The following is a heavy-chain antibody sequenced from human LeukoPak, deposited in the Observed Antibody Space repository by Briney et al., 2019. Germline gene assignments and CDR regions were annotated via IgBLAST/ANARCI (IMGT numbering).Heavy chain of an antibody. V-gene: IGHV1-69*01. Sequence: SVKVSCKASGGTFSSYAISWVRQAPGQGLEWMGGIIPIFGTANYAQKFQGRVTITADESTSTAYMELSSLRSEDTAVYYCAREAVGGRVGVRATAEYFQHWGQGTLVTVSS. CDR2: IIPIFGTA. J-gene: IGHJ1*01. CDR1: GGTFSSYA. CDR3: AREAVGGRVGVRATAEYFQH. D-gene: IGHD1-26*01.